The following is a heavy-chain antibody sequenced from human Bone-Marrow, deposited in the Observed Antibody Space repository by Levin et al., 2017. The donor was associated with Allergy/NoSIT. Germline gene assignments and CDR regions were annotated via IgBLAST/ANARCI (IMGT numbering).Heavy chain of an antibody. V-gene: IGHV3-23*01. J-gene: IGHJ3*02. CDR2: ISGSGGST. D-gene: IGHD5-18*01. CDR3: ANGRSEGYSYGFDAFDI. CDR1: GFTFSSYA. Sequence: PGGSLRLSCAASGFTFSSYAMSWVRQAPGKGLEWVSAISGSGGSTYYADSVKGRFTISRDNSKNTLYLQMNSLRAEDTAVYYCANGRSEGYSYGFDAFDIWGQGTMVTVSS.